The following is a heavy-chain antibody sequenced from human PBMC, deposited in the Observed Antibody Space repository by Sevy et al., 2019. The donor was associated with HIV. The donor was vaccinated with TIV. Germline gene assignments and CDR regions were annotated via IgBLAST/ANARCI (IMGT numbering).Heavy chain of an antibody. Sequence: SETLSLTCAVRGGSIGGYYWSWIRQAPGKGPEWIGEISHSGATNYSPSLASRVTISVDTSNNQLSLRLTSLTAADNGKYFCARGREVATLLGFFDTWGPGTLVTVSS. D-gene: IGHD3-16*01. CDR3: ARGREVATLLGFFDT. CDR2: ISHSGAT. CDR1: GGSIGGYY. V-gene: IGHV4-34*01. J-gene: IGHJ4*02.